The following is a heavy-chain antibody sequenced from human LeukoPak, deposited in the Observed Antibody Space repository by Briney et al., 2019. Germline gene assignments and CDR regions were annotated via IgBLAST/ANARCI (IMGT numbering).Heavy chain of an antibody. V-gene: IGHV3-21*01. D-gene: IGHD6-19*01. CDR1: GFTFSSYS. CDR3: ARDKYGGGWSINWFDP. J-gene: IGHJ5*02. CDR2: ISSSSSYI. Sequence: GGSLRLSCAASGFTFSSYSMNWVRQAPGKGLEWVSSISSSSSYIYYADSVKGRFTISRDNAKTSLYLQMNSLRAEDTAVYYCARDKYGGGWSINWFDPWGQGTLVTVSS.